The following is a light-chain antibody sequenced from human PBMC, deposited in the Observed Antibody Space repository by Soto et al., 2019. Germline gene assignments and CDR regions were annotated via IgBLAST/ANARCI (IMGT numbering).Light chain of an antibody. V-gene: IGLV2-14*01. J-gene: IGLJ1*01. CDR2: DVS. Sequence: QSALTQPASVSGSPGQSITISCTGTSSDVGGYNYVSWYQLHPGKAPKLMIFDVSNRPSGVSNRFSGSKSGNTASLTISGLQAEDEADYYCCSYTSSNTYVFATGTKLTVL. CDR3: CSYTSSNTYV. CDR1: SSDVGGYNY.